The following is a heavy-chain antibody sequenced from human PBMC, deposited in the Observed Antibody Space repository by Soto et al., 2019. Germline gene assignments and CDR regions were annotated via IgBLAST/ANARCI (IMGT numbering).Heavy chain of an antibody. V-gene: IGHV4-38-2*02. CDR3: ARFRGYCSGGNCAVDY. Sequence: PSETLSLTCTVAGYTISSGYYWGWIRQSPGKGLEWIGNIFHSGSDYYNPSLKSRVIILVDTSKNQFSLKMRSLTASDTAMYYCARFRGYCSGGNCAVDYWGQGTLVTVSS. J-gene: IGHJ4*02. CDR1: GYTISSGYY. D-gene: IGHD2-15*01. CDR2: IFHSGSD.